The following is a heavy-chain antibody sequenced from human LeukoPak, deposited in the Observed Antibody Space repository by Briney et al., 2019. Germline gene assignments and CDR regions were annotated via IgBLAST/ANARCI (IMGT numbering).Heavy chain of an antibody. D-gene: IGHD3-22*01. J-gene: IGHJ4*02. Sequence: SETLSLTCTLSGGSISSYYWSWIRQPPGKGLEWIGYIYYSGTTNYNPSLKSRVTISVDTSKNQFSLKLSSVTAADTAVYYCAVHYYDSSGYLGPFDYWGQGTLVTVSS. CDR3: AVHYYDSSGYLGPFDY. CDR1: GGSISSYY. CDR2: IYYSGTT. V-gene: IGHV4-59*01.